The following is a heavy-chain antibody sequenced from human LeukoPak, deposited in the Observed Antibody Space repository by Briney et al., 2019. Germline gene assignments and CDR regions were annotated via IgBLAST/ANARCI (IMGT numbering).Heavy chain of an antibody. CDR2: INPSDGST. CDR3: ARGWWGTDYGWTNWFDP. CDR1: GYTFISYY. J-gene: IGHJ5*02. V-gene: IGHV1-46*01. D-gene: IGHD4-17*01. Sequence: ASVKVSCKASGYTFISYYMNWVRQAPGQGLEWMGKINPSDGSTDYAQMFQGRVTMTSDTSTRTVYMELSSLRSEDTAVYYCARGWWGTDYGWTNWFDPWGQGTLVTVSS.